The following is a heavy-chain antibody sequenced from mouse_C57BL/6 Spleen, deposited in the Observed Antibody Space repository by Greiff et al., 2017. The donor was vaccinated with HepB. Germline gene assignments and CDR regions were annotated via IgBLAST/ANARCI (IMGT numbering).Heavy chain of an antibody. CDR1: GYTFTDYE. CDR3: TRPLYGSILCYCDV. D-gene: IGHD1-1*01. Sequence: VQLQQSGAELVRPGASVTLSCKASGYTFTDYEMHWVKQTPVHGLEWIGAIDPETGGTAYNQKFKGKAILTADKSSRTAYMELRSLTSEDSAVYSCTRPLYGSILCYCDVWGTGTTVTVSS. J-gene: IGHJ1*03. V-gene: IGHV1-15*01. CDR2: IDPETGGT.